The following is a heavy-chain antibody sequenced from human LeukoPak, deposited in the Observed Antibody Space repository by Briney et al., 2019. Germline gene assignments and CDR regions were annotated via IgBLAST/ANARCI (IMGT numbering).Heavy chain of an antibody. J-gene: IGHJ3*02. CDR1: GFTFSSYG. Sequence: PGRSLRLSCAASGFTFSSYGMHWVRQAPGKGLGWVAVIWYDGSNKYYADSVKGRFTTSRDNSKNTLYLQMNSLRAEDTAVYYCARNAERGYSYDHDAFDIWGQGTMVTVSS. CDR2: IWYDGSNK. D-gene: IGHD5-18*01. CDR3: ARNAERGYSYDHDAFDI. V-gene: IGHV3-33*01.